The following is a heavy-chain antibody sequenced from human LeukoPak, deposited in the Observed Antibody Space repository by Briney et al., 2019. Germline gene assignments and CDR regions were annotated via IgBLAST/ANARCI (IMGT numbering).Heavy chain of an antibody. CDR2: ISGYNGNT. CDR1: GYTFTSYG. CDR3: ARRGGKNYGDYVLYYYYMDV. V-gene: IGHV1-18*01. D-gene: IGHD4-17*01. J-gene: IGHJ6*03. Sequence: ASVKVSCKASGYTFTSYGISWVRQAPGQGLEWMGWISGYNGNTNYAQEKLQGRVTMTTDTSTSTAYMELRSLRSDDTAVYYCARRGGKNYGDYVLYYYYMDVWGKGTTVTVSS.